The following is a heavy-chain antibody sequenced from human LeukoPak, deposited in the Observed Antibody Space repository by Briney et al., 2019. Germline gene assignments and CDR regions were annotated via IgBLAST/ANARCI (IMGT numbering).Heavy chain of an antibody. CDR3: ARDRLRNTVDTAVNYYYYMDV. D-gene: IGHD5-18*01. CDR2: ISYDEGKK. J-gene: IGHJ6*03. CDR1: GFTFRTYG. Sequence: GGSLRLSCVGSGFTFRTYGMHWVRQAPGKGLEWVAVISYDEGKKDYADSVKGRFTISRDNSKNTLYLQMNSLRAEDTAVYYCARDRLRNTVDTAVNYYYYMDVWGKGTTVTVSS. V-gene: IGHV3-30*03.